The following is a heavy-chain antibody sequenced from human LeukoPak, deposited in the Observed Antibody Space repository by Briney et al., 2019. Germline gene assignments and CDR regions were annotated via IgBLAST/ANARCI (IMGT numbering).Heavy chain of an antibody. CDR2: IYHTGTT. V-gene: IGHV4-59*05. CDR3: AISGSGTYYDEQFDY. CDR1: GGSIRSYY. Sequence: PSETLSLTCTVSGGSIRSYYWSWIRQTPGKGLEWIGSIYHTGTTYYNPSLKTRVTIYVDTSKKQSSLKLNSVTAADTAVYYCAISGSGTYYDEQFDYWGQGTLVTVSS. D-gene: IGHD3-10*01. J-gene: IGHJ4*02.